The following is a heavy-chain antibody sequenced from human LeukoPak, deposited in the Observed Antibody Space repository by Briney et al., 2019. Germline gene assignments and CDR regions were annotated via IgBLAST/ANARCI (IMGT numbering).Heavy chain of an antibody. V-gene: IGHV3-30-3*01. J-gene: IGHJ6*02. D-gene: IGHD5-18*01. Sequence: GRSLRLSCAASGFTFSSYAMHWVRRAPGKGLEWVAVISYDGSNKYYADSVKGRFTISRDNSKNTLYLQMNSLRAEDTAVYYCARDAVDTANAVWGQGTTVTVSS. CDR1: GFTFSSYA. CDR2: ISYDGSNK. CDR3: ARDAVDTANAV.